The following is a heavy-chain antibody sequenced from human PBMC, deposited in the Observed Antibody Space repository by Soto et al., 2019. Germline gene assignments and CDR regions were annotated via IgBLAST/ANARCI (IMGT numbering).Heavy chain of an antibody. CDR2: FYYTGIT. D-gene: IGHD3-10*01. CDR3: ARHVVQSLSFGEHARHLDS. Sequence: WGTLSLTCTGSGVSLRKYYWSLVRPPPGKGQEGSVYFYYTGITHYIRPLQSGISMSVDTSKNQFSLKLSSVTAADTAVYYCARHVVQSLSFGEHARHLDSWGHGTLVTV. CDR1: GVSLRKYY. J-gene: IGHJ5*01. V-gene: IGHV4-59*08.